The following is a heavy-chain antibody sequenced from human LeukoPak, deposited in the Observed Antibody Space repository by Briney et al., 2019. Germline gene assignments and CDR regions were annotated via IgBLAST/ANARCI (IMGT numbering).Heavy chain of an antibody. CDR2: ISNNGDST. Sequence: PGGSLRLSCAASGFPFSTYSMTWVRHPPGKGLEHVSAISNNGDSTHYANSVKGRFTVSRDNSKNTLYLQMGSLRAEDMGVYYCATEGAVNEYGANRPFDCWGQGTLVAVSS. V-gene: IGHV3-64*01. J-gene: IGHJ4*02. D-gene: IGHD4/OR15-4a*01. CDR3: ATEGAVNEYGANRPFDC. CDR1: GFPFSTYS.